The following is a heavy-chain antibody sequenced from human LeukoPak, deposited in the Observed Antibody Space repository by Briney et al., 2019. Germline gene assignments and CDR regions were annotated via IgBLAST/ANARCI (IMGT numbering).Heavy chain of an antibody. CDR1: GYSFTSSW. Sequence: GESLKISCKGPGYSFTSSWIGWVRQMPGKGLEWMGIIYPGDSDTRYSPSFQGQVTISADKSISTAYLQWSSLKASDTAMYYCAIYSDTYYFDHWGQGTLVTVSS. CDR3: AIYSDTYYFDH. D-gene: IGHD1-26*01. V-gene: IGHV5-51*01. CDR2: IYPGDSDT. J-gene: IGHJ4*02.